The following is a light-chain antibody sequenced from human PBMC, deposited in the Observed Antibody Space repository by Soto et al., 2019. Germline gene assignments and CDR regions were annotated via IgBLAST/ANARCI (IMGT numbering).Light chain of an antibody. Sequence: VPQFPLSLPVTPGEPAPMSCNCRQLALSSSNNKNYLAWFQQKPGQPPKLLIYWASARKPGVPDRFIGSGSGTDFTLTITSLQAEDVAVYYCQQYHSDPITFGQGTRLEIK. CDR2: WAS. J-gene: IGKJ5*01. CDR3: QQYHSDPIT. V-gene: IGKV4-1*01. CDR1: QLALSSSNNKNY.